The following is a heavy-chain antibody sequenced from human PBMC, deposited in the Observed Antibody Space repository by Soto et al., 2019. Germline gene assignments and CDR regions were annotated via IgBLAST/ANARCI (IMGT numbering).Heavy chain of an antibody. V-gene: IGHV3-23*01. J-gene: IGHJ3*01. CDR3: AKDRMIPFGGIIYVFDA. CDR1: GVTFSSYA. D-gene: IGHD3-16*02. Sequence: EVQLLESGGGLVQPGGSLRLSCEVSGVTFSSYAISWVRQAPGKGLEWVSVISGSGAHTYYADSVKGRFSISRDSSKNTVYLQMSSLKGEDTALYYCAKDRMIPFGGIIYVFDAWGQGTMVTVSS. CDR2: ISGSGAHT.